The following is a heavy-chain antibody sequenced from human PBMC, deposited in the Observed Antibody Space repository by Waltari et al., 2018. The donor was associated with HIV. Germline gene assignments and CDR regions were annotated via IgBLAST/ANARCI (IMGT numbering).Heavy chain of an antibody. J-gene: IGHJ6*02. CDR3: ARRGGATVTSYYYYGLDL. CDR2: IFHSGST. Sequence: QVQLQESGPGLVQPSETLSLTCTVPGPSISIDSHYCGWVRQPPGKGRQWLGNIFHSGSTYYKPSLRSRVTISVDTARKQFSLKLTSGTAADTAVYYCARRGGATVTSYYYYGLDLWGQGTTVTVSS. CDR1: GPSISIDSHY. V-gene: IGHV4-39*01. D-gene: IGHD4-17*01.